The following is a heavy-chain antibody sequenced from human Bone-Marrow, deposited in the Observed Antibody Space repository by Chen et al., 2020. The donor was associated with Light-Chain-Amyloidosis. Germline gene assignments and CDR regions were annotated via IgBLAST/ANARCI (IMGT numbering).Heavy chain of an antibody. D-gene: IGHD2-21*02. CDR1: ETSIDAAY. J-gene: IGHJ4*02. CDR3: ARVHTVTALNY. V-gene: IGHV4-59*01. CDR2: IFYSGST. Sequence: QVQLQESGPGLVKPSETLSLTCSVSETSIDAAYWAWIRQPPGKGLEWIGYIFYSGSTTYNPSLKSRVTMSVDTSTNQFSLKLTSLTTADTAVYYCARVHTVTALNYWGQGTMVTVSS.